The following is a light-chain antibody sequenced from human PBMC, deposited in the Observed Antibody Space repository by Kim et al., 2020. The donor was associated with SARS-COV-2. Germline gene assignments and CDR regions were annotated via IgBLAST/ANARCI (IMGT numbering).Light chain of an antibody. V-gene: IGLV2-14*03. CDR3: SSFTIRSTRV. Sequence: QSFTVSCTGTASEVGGYNFVSWYQQQPGKAPKLLIYDVTNRPSGVSSRFSGSKFCNTASLTISGLQPEDEADYFCSSFTIRSTRVFGSGTKVTVL. CDR2: DVT. CDR1: ASEVGGYNF. J-gene: IGLJ1*01.